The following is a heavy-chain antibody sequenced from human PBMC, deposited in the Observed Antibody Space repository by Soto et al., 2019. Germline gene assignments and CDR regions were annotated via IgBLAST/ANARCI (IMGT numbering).Heavy chain of an antibody. D-gene: IGHD1-7*01. CDR1: GFTFSSYW. CDR2: IHNDGSTT. V-gene: IGHV3-74*01. Sequence: EVQLVESGGGLVQPGGSVRLSCAASGFTFSSYWMHWVRQALGKGLMWVSRIHNDGSTTRYADSVKGRFTISRDNAKNTLYLQMSSLRVEDTAVYYCARDNWNSYWGQGTLVTVSS. CDR3: ARDNWNSY. J-gene: IGHJ4*01.